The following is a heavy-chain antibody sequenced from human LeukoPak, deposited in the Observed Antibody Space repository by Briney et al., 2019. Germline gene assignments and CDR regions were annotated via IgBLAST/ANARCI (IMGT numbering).Heavy chain of an antibody. Sequence: SETLSLTCTVSGVSISSSSYYWGWIRQPPGKGLEWIGSIYYSGVTYYNPSLESRLTISVDSSKNQFSLKMTSVTAADTAVYYCATSGGFRTAGEYWGPGALVTGSS. CDR1: GVSISSSSYY. J-gene: IGHJ4*02. D-gene: IGHD1-26*01. CDR3: ATSGGFRTAGEY. CDR2: IYYSGVT. V-gene: IGHV4-39*01.